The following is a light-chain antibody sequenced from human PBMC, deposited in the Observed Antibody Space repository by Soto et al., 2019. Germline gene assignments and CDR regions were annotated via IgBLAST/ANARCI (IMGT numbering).Light chain of an antibody. CDR3: QQYYTTPQT. V-gene: IGKV4-1*01. Sequence: DIVMTQSPDSLAVSLGERATINCKSSQSVLYSSNNKNYLAWYQQKPGQPPKLVIYWASTRESGVPDRFSGSGSGTDFTLTISSLQAEDVAVYSCQQYYTTPQTFGGGTKVDIK. CDR2: WAS. CDR1: QSVLYSSNNKNY. J-gene: IGKJ4*01.